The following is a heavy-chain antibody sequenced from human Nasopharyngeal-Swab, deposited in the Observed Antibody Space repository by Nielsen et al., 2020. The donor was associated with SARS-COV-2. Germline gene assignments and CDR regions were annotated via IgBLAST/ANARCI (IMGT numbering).Heavy chain of an antibody. J-gene: IGHJ6*02. CDR1: GYTFTGYY. V-gene: IGHV1-2*06. CDR2: INPNSGGT. CDR3: ARDPTSVAGTGDYYYGMDV. D-gene: IGHD6-19*01. Sequence: ASVKVSCKASGYTFTGYYMHWVRQAPGQGLEWMGRINPNSGGTKYAQKFQGRVTMTRDTSISTAYMELSRLRSADTAVYYCARDPTSVAGTGDYYYGMDVWGQGTTVTVSS.